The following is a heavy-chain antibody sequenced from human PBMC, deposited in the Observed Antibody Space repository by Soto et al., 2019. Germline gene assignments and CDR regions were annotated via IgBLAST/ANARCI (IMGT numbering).Heavy chain of an antibody. Sequence: EVQLVESGGGLVQPGGSLRLSCVASGFTFSSYSVNWVRRAPGKGLEWVSYISGSSSTKYYADSVKGRFTISRDNAKNSLDLPMNTLGDEDAGVYYCARGPEDGDGEFVFLDWNFDLWSRGTPVTVSS. J-gene: IGHJ2*01. V-gene: IGHV3-48*02. CDR2: ISGSSSTK. CDR3: ARGPEDGDGEFVFLDWNFDL. CDR1: GFTFSSYS. D-gene: IGHD3-3*01.